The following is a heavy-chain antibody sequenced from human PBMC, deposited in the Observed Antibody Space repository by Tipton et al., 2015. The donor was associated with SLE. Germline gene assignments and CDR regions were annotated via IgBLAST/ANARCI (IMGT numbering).Heavy chain of an antibody. D-gene: IGHD4-11*01. CDR3: ARSTDYSKFDY. Sequence: TLSLTCTVSGGSISSGGSYWSWIRQHPGKGLEWIGYIYYSGSTYYNPSLKSRVTISVDTSKNQFSLKLSSVTAADTAVYYCARSTDYSKFDYWGQGTLVTVSS. V-gene: IGHV4-31*03. CDR2: IYYSGST. J-gene: IGHJ4*02. CDR1: GGSISSGGSY.